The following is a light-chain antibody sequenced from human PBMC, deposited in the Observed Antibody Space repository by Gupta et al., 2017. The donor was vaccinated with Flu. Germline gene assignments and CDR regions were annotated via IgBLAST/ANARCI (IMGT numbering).Light chain of an antibody. CDR1: SSDIGGYNY. J-gene: IGLJ3*02. V-gene: IGLV2-14*03. Sequence: QSALPQPASVSGSPGPSITISCTGTSSDIGGYNYVSWYQQPPGKAPKLMIYDVSNRPSGVSNRFSGSKSGNTASLTISVLQAEDEADYYCTSYTSSSARVFGGGTKLTGL. CDR3: TSYTSSSARV. CDR2: DVS.